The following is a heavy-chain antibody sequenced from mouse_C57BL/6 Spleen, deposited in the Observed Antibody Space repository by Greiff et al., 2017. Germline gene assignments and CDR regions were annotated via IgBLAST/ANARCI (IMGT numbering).Heavy chain of an antibody. CDR3: ARKDYDSYAMDY. CDR1: GYTFTSYW. CDR2: IDPSDSET. D-gene: IGHD2-4*01. J-gene: IGHJ4*01. Sequence: LQQPGAELVRPGSSVKLSCKASGYTFTSYWMHWVKQRPIQGLEWIGNIDPSDSETHYNQKFRDKATLTVDKSSSTAYMQLSSLTSEDSAVYYCARKDYDSYAMDYWGQGTSVTVSS. V-gene: IGHV1-52*01.